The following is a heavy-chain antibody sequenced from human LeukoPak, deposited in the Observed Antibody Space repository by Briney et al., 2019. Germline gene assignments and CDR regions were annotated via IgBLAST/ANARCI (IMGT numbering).Heavy chain of an antibody. CDR3: ARGPSIAARYDAFDT. Sequence: GGSLRLSCAASEFTFTSYELNWVRQAPGKGLEWVSYISSSGNTISYADSVKGRFTISRDNAKNSLYLQVISLRAEDTAVYYCARGPSIAARYDAFDTWGQGTMVTVSS. CDR1: EFTFTSYE. V-gene: IGHV3-48*03. J-gene: IGHJ3*02. D-gene: IGHD6-6*01. CDR2: ISSSGNTI.